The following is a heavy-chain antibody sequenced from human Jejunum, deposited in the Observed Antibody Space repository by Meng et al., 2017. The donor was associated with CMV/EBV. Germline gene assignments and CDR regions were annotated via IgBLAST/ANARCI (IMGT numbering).Heavy chain of an antibody. CDR2: IKEDGSEK. D-gene: IGHD1-26*01. Sequence: AASGFTFRTYWMGWVRQPPGKGLEWVANIKEDGSEKYYVDSVKGRFFISRDNAKNSLHLQMNSLRGEDTAVFYCARIYGRYSFFDVWGQGTMVTVSS. CDR1: GFTFRTYW. V-gene: IGHV3-7*01. J-gene: IGHJ3*01. CDR3: ARIYGRYSFFDV.